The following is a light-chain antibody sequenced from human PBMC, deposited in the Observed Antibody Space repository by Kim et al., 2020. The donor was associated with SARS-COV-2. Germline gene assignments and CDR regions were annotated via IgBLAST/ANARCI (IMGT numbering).Light chain of an antibody. V-gene: IGKV3-20*01. CDR1: QSVSSSY. Sequence: PGERATLPCRASQSVSSSYLAWYQQKPGQAPRLLICGASSRATGIPDRFSGSGSGTDFTLTISRLEPEDFAVYYCQQYGSSPPWTFGQGTKVDIK. CDR2: GAS. J-gene: IGKJ1*01. CDR3: QQYGSSPPWT.